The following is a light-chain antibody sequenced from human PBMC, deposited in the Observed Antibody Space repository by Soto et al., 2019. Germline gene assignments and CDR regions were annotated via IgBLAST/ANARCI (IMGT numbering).Light chain of an antibody. Sequence: EIVLTQSPATLSLSPGERATLSCRASQSVSSYLAWYQQKPGQAPRLLIYDASNRATGIPARFSGSGSGTDFTLTISSLQPDDSATYYCQQYTNTNNPWMFGQGSKVDIK. J-gene: IGKJ1*01. CDR2: DAS. CDR3: QQYTNTNNPWM. CDR1: QSVSSY. V-gene: IGKV3-11*01.